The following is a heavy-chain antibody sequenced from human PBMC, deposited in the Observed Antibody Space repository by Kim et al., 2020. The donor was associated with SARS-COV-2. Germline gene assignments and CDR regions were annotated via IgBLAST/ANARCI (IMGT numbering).Heavy chain of an antibody. CDR3: AKGRPGPNDY. J-gene: IGHJ4*02. CDR2: NK. Sequence: NKYYADSVKGRFTISRDNSKNTLYLQMNSRRAEDTAVYYCAKGRPGPNDYWGQGTLVTVSS. V-gene: IGHV3-30*02.